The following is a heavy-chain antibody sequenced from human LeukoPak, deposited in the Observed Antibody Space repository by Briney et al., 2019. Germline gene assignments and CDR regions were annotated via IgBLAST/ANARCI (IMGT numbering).Heavy chain of an antibody. J-gene: IGHJ4*02. V-gene: IGHV3-30-3*01. CDR3: ARAIYSMIVVVDY. Sequence: GGSLRLSCAASGFTFSSYWMSWVRQAPGKGLEWVAVISYDGSNKYYADSVKGRFTISRDNSKNTLYLQMNSLRAEDTAVYYCARAIYSMIVVVDYWGQGTLVTVSS. D-gene: IGHD3-22*01. CDR1: GFTFSSYW. CDR2: ISYDGSNK.